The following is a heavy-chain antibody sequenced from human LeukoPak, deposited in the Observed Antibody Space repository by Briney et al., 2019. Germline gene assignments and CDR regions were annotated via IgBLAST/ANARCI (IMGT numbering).Heavy chain of an antibody. CDR1: GYTFTCYY. CDR3: ARAPMGWLQPHHDY. D-gene: IGHD5-24*01. V-gene: IGHV1-2*06. J-gene: IGHJ4*02. Sequence: GASVKVSCKASGYTFTCYYMHWVRQAPGQGLEWMGRINPNSGGTNYAQKFQGRVTMTRDTSISTAYMELSRLRSDDTAVYYCARAPMGWLQPHHDYWGQGTLVTVSP. CDR2: INPNSGGT.